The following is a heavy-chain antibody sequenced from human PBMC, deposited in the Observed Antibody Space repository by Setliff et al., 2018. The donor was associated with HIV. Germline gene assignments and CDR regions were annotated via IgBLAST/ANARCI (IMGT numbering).Heavy chain of an antibody. J-gene: IGHJ4*02. D-gene: IGHD3-10*01. CDR1: GFTFSDYD. CDR3: AKEFEDLSGAY. CDR2: IGTGGDT. Sequence: GGSLRLSCEASGFTFSDYDFHWVRQAAGKGLEWVSAIGTGGDTYYADSVKGRFTISRDNSKNTLYLQMNSLRAEDTATYYCAKEFEDLSGAYWGQGTLVTVSS. V-gene: IGHV3-13*01.